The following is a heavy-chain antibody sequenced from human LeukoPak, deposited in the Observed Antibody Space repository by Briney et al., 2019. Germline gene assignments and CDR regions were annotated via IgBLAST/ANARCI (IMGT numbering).Heavy chain of an antibody. V-gene: IGHV4-38-2*02. CDR3: ARAGYGDSDFDY. J-gene: IGHJ4*02. D-gene: IGHD4-17*01. CDR1: GGSISSYY. CDR2: IYHSGNT. Sequence: PSETLSLTCTVSGGSISSYYWGWIRQPPGKGLEWIGSIYHSGNTYYNPSLKSRVTISVDTSKNQFSLKLNSVTAADTAVYYCARAGYGDSDFDYWGQGTLVTVSS.